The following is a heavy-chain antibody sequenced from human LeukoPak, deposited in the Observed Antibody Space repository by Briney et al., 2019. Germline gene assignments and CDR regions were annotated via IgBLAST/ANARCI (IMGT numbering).Heavy chain of an antibody. J-gene: IGHJ4*02. CDR1: GFTFSGSA. V-gene: IGHV3-73*01. D-gene: IGHD2-2*01. CDR3: TRHLSTGY. CDR2: IRSKANSYAT. Sequence: GGSLRLSCAASGFTFSGSAMHWVRQASGKELEWVGRIRSKANSYATAYAASVKGRFTISRDDSKNTAYLQVNSLKTEDTAVYYCTRHLSTGYWGQGTLVTVSS.